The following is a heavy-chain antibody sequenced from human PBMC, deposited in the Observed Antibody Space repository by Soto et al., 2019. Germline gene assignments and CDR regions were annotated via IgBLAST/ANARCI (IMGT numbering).Heavy chain of an antibody. CDR1: GGFISSGGYY. J-gene: IGHJ4*02. V-gene: IGHV4-31*03. CDR3: ARTDSSGYYFDY. D-gene: IGHD3-22*01. Sequence: PSETLSLTCSVSGGFISSGGYYWSWIRQHPGKGLEWLGHIYYSGTTYYNPSLKSRVTVSLDTSKNQFSLKLTSVTAADTAVYYCARTDSSGYYFDYWGQGTLVTVSS. CDR2: IYYSGTT.